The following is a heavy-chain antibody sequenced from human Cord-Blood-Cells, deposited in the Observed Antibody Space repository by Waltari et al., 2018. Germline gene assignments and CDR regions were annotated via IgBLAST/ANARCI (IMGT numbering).Heavy chain of an antibody. CDR3: ARRRTIFDL. CDR1: GGSFNGYY. V-gene: IGHV4-34*01. Sequence: SLTCAVYGGSFNGYYWSWIRQPPGKGLEWIGEINHSGSTNYNPSLKSRVTISVDTSKNQFSLKLSSVTAADTAVYYCARRRTIFDLWGRGTLVTVSS. CDR2: INHSGST. J-gene: IGHJ2*01.